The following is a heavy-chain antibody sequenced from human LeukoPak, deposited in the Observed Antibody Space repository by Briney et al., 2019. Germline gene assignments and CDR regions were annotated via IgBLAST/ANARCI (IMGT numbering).Heavy chain of an antibody. V-gene: IGHV3-30-3*01. CDR1: GFTLSIYA. CDR2: ISHDGNRQ. D-gene: IGHD1-26*01. CDR3: AKDGAVGSYYFGYYFDY. J-gene: IGHJ4*02. Sequence: GRSLRLSCATSGFTLSIYAMHWVRQAPGKGLEWVATISHDGNRQYYADSVKGRFTVSRDNSKNTLYLQMNSLRAEDTAVYYCAKDGAVGSYYFGYYFDYWGQGTLVTVSS.